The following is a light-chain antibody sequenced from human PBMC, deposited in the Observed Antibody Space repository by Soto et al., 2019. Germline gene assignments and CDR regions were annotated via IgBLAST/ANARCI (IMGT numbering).Light chain of an antibody. CDR1: QTIRSD. CDR2: DAS. Sequence: EIVMTQSPVTLSVSPGERATLSCRASQTIRSDLAWYQQKPGQAPRLLISDASTRATGIPARFSGSGSGTDFTLSISSLEPEDFAVYYCQQRSNRPRFTFGPGTKVDIK. CDR3: QQRSNRPRFT. V-gene: IGKV3-11*01. J-gene: IGKJ3*01.